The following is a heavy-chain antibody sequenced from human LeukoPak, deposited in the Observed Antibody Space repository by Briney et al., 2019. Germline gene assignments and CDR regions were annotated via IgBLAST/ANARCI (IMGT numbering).Heavy chain of an antibody. V-gene: IGHV1-24*01. J-gene: IGHJ6*02. Sequence: ASVKVSCKVSGYTLTDLSMHWVRQAPGKGLEWMGGFDPKDGETRYAHKFQGRVTMTEDTSTDTAYMELSSLRSEDTAVYYCATDKPGAGLAIHYGSGSYNGMDVWGQGTTVTVSS. CDR2: FDPKDGET. CDR3: ATDKPGAGLAIHYGSGSYNGMDV. D-gene: IGHD3-10*01. CDR1: GYTLTDLS.